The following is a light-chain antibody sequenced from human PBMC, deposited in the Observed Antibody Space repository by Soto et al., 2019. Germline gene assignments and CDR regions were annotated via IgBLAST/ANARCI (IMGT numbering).Light chain of an antibody. Sequence: QSVLTQPPSASGTPGQRVTISCSGSNSNIGSNTVNWYQQFPGTAPKLLIYSNSQRPSGVPDRFSASKSGTSASLAISGLQSEDEAVYYCAAWDDSLNGPRFGGATQLTVL. CDR2: SNS. V-gene: IGLV1-44*01. CDR1: NSNIGSNT. CDR3: AAWDDSLNGPR. J-gene: IGLJ7*01.